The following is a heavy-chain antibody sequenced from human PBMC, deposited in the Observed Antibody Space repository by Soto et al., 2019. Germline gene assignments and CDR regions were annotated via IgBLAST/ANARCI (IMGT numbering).Heavy chain of an antibody. V-gene: IGHV3-23*01. D-gene: IGHD3-22*01. J-gene: IGHJ4*02. CDR3: ARAEYYYDSSGYYPYFDY. CDR2: ISGSGGST. Sequence: GGSLRLSCAASGFTFSSYAMSWVRQAPGKGLEWVSAISGSGGSTYYADSVKGRFTISRDNSKNTLYLQMNSLRAEDTAVYYCARAEYYYDSSGYYPYFDYWGQGTLVTVSS. CDR1: GFTFSSYA.